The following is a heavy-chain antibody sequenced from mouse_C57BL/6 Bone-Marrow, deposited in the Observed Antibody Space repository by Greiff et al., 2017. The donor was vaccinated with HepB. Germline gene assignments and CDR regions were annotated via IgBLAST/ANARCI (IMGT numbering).Heavy chain of an antibody. CDR2: IHPNSGST. J-gene: IGHJ4*01. V-gene: IGHV1-64*01. CDR3: AKESSSYAMYY. Sequence: QVQLQQSGAELVKPGASVKLSCKASGYTFTSYWMHWVKQRPGQGLEWIGMIHPNSGSTNYNEKFKSKATLTVDKSSSTAYMQLSSLTSEDSAVYYCAKESSSYAMYYWGQGTSVTVSS. D-gene: IGHD1-1*01. CDR1: GYTFTSYW.